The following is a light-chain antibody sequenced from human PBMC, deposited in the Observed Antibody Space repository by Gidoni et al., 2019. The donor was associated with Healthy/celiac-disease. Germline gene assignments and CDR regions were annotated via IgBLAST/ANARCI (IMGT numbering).Light chain of an antibody. V-gene: IGKV1-39*01. CDR2: AAS. CDR3: QQSYSTPLT. J-gene: IGKJ4*02. Sequence: DIQMTQSPSSLSASVGSRVTITCRASQSISSYLNWYQQKPGKAPKLLIYAASSLQSGVPSRVSGSGSGTDFTLTISSLQPEDFANYYCQQSYSTPLTFXGXTKVEIK. CDR1: QSISSY.